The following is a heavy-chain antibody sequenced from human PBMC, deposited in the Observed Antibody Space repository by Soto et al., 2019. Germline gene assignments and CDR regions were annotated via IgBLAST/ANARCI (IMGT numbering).Heavy chain of an antibody. V-gene: IGHV1-3*01. Sequence: ASVKVSCKASGYTFTSYAMHWVRQAPGQRLEWMGWINAGNGNTKYSQKFQGRVTITRDTSASTAYMELSSLRSGDTAVYYCARDSSGWYGIYYWGQGTLVTVSS. J-gene: IGHJ4*02. CDR1: GYTFTSYA. CDR2: INAGNGNT. D-gene: IGHD6-19*01. CDR3: ARDSSGWYGIYY.